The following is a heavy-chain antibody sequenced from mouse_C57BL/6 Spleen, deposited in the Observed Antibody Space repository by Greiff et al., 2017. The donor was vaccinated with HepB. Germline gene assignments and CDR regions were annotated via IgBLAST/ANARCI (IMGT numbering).Heavy chain of an antibody. CDR2: IYPGDGDT. Sequence: QVQLKQSGPELVKPGASVKISCKASGYAFSSSWMNWVKQRPGKGLEWIGRIYPGDGDTNYNGKFKGKATLTADKSSSTAYMQLSSLTSEDSAVYFCARLDYYGSSYGSYWYFDVWGTGTTVTVSS. CDR1: GYAFSSSW. J-gene: IGHJ1*03. CDR3: ARLDYYGSSYGSYWYFDV. D-gene: IGHD1-1*01. V-gene: IGHV1-82*01.